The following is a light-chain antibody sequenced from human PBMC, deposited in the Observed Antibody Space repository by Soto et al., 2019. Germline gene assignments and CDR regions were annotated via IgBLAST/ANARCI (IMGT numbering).Light chain of an antibody. V-gene: IGLV4-69*01. CDR2: LNSDGSL. CDR1: SGHSSYA. J-gene: IGLJ2*01. CDR3: QTWGTGILV. Sequence: QLVLTQSPSASASLGASVKLTCTLSSGHSSYAIAWHQQQPEKGPRYLMKLNSDGSLSKGDGIPDRFSGSSSGAERYLTISGLQSEDEADYYCQTWGTGILVFGGGTKLTVL.